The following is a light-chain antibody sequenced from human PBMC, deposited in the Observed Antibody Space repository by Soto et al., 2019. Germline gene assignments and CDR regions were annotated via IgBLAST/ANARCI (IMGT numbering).Light chain of an antibody. V-gene: IGKV3D-20*02. CDR1: QSVSSSY. J-gene: IGKJ1*01. Sequence: IMLDAPPGTVSLSPGERATLSCRASQSVSSSYLAWYQQKPGQAPRLLIYGASSRAAGIPDRFSGSGSGTDFTLTISSLEPEDFAVYYCQQRSNWPSTLGQGTKVDI. CDR3: QQRSNWPST. CDR2: GAS.